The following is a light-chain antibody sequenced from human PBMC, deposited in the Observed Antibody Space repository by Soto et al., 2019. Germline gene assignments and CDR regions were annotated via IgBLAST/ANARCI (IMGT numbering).Light chain of an antibody. CDR2: DAS. CDR3: QQYNSYPLS. J-gene: IGKJ4*01. CDR1: QGISNH. Sequence: DIQMTQSPSSLSASAGDRVTITCRASQGISNHLAWFQQKPGKAPKSLIYDASSLQSGVPSQFSCSGSGTDFTLTISSLQPEDFATYDCQQYNSYPLSFGGGTKVEIK. V-gene: IGKV1-16*02.